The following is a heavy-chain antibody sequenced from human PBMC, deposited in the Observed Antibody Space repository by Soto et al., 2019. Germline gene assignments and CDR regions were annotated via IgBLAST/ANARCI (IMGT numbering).Heavy chain of an antibody. D-gene: IGHD6-13*01. CDR1: GYTFISYG. CDR2: ISAYNGKT. J-gene: IGHJ4*02. CDR3: ARAGLSTSWLGISATGVHGVEIDY. Sequence: QVQLVQSGAEVKKTGASVEVSCKASGYTFISYGISWVRQAPGQGLEWMGWISAYNGKTNYAQKFQGRGTMTTDTSTSTAYMQLRSLRSDDTAVYYCARAGLSTSWLGISATGVHGVEIDYWGQGTLVTVSS. V-gene: IGHV1-18*01.